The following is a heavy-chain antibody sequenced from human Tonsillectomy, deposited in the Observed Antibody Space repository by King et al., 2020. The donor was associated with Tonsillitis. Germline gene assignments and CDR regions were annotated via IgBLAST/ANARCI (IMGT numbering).Heavy chain of an antibody. CDR2: IKSDGSST. CDR1: GFTFSSYW. J-gene: IGHJ3*02. V-gene: IGHV3-74*02. Sequence: VQLVESGGGLVQPGGSLRLSCAASGFTFSSYWMHWVRQAPGKGLVWVSRIKSDGSSTSYADSVKGRFTISRDHAKNTLYLQMNSLRAEDTAVYFCTRVRTVGFDAFDIWGQGTMVTVSS. D-gene: IGHD1/OR15-1a*01. CDR3: TRVRTVGFDAFDI.